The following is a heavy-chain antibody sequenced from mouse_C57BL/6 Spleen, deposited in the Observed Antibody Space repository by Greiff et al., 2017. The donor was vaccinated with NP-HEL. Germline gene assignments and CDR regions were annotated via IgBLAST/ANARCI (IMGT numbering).Heavy chain of an antibody. CDR2: INYDGSST. D-gene: IGHD4-1*01. V-gene: IGHV5-16*01. CDR1: GFTFSDYY. J-gene: IGHJ2*01. CDR3: ARDDWDGVLDY. Sequence: EVQLVESEGGLVQPGSSMKLSCTASGFTFSDYYMAWVRQVPEKGLEWVANINYDGSSTYYLDSLKSRFIISRDNAKNILYLQMSSLKSEDTATYYCARDDWDGVLDYWGQGTTLTVSS.